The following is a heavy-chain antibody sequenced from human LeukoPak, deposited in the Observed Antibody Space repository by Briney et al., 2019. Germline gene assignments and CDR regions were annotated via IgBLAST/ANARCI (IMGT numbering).Heavy chain of an antibody. D-gene: IGHD3-9*01. Sequence: SETLSLTCTVSGGSISSSSYYWGWIRQPPGKGLEWIGSIYYSGSTYYNPSLKSRVTISVDTSKNQFSPKLSSVTAADTAVYYCARVLGYFDWLSHYYYYGMDVWGQGTTVTVSS. CDR2: IYYSGST. J-gene: IGHJ6*02. V-gene: IGHV4-39*01. CDR1: GGSISSSSYY. CDR3: ARVLGYFDWLSHYYYYGMDV.